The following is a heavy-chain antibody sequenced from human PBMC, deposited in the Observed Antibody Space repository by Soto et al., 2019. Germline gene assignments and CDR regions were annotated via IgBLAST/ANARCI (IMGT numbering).Heavy chain of an antibody. CDR3: AREDGYNSSVDY. CDR1: GGSISGYY. J-gene: IGHJ4*02. D-gene: IGHD5-12*01. Sequence: SEALSLSCTISGGSISGYYWSWIRQPPGKVLEWIGYVYYTGSTKYNPSLESRVAISVDTSKNQFSLKLSSVTAADTAVYYCAREDGYNSSVDYWGQGTLVTVSS. CDR2: VYYTGST. V-gene: IGHV4-59*01.